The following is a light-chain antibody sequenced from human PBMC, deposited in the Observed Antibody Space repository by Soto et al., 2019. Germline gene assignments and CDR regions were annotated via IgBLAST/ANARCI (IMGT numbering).Light chain of an antibody. CDR2: DVS. Sequence: QSAPTQPASVSGSPGQSITISCTGTSSDVGGYNYVSWYQQHPGKAPKLMIYDVSNRPSGVSNRFSGSKSGNTASLTISGLQAEDEADYYCSSYTSSSTPHYVFGTGTQLTVL. CDR1: SSDVGGYNY. J-gene: IGLJ1*01. V-gene: IGLV2-14*01. CDR3: SSYTSSSTPHYV.